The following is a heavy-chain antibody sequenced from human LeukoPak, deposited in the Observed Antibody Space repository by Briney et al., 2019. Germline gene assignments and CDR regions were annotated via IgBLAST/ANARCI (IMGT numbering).Heavy chain of an antibody. CDR1: GYTFTSYY. Sequence: GASVKVSCKASGYTFTSYYMHWVRQAPGQGLEWMGIINPSGGSTSYAQKFQGRVTMTRDTSTSTVYMELSSLRSEDTAVYYCARDLRDSSSSFEFPDYYMDVWGKGTTVTVSS. D-gene: IGHD6-6*01. V-gene: IGHV1-46*01. CDR3: ARDLRDSSSSFEFPDYYMDV. J-gene: IGHJ6*03. CDR2: INPSGGST.